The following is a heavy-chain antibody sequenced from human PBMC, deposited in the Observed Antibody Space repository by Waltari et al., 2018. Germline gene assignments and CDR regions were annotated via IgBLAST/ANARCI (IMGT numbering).Heavy chain of an antibody. CDR2: IYPSGIT. CDR3: ARSIVVVPAANYYYYYYYMDV. D-gene: IGHD2-2*01. CDR1: GGSLNGYS. J-gene: IGHJ6*03. V-gene: IGHV4-4*07. Sequence: QVQLQESGPGLLKPSETLSLSCTVSGGSLNGYSWIWIRQPAGEGLEWVGRIYPSGITNYNPSLKSRVTMSVDTSRNQFSLKLTSVTGADTAIYYCARSIVVVPAANYYYYYYYMDVWGKGTTVTISS.